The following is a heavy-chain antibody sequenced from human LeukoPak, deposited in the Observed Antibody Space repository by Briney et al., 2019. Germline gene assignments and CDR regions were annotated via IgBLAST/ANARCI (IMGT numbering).Heavy chain of an antibody. J-gene: IGHJ4*02. Sequence: PGGSLRLSCAASGFTFRSYWMHWVRQAPGTGLVWVSHINGDGSSTTYADSVKGRFTISRDTAKNTLYLQMNSLRAEDTAVYYCASWATGIDYWGQGTLVSVSS. CDR3: ASWATGIDY. CDR2: INGDGSST. D-gene: IGHD3-16*01. CDR1: GFTFRSYW. V-gene: IGHV3-74*01.